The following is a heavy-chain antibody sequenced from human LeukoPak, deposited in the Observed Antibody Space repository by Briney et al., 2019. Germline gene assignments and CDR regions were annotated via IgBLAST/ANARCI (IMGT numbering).Heavy chain of an antibody. D-gene: IGHD4-17*01. J-gene: IGHJ4*02. CDR3: AKDRGGDYGDLYFDY. CDR1: GFTFSDYY. CDR2: ISSSGSTI. V-gene: IGHV3-11*01. Sequence: GSLRLSCAASGFTFSDYYMSWIRQAPGKGLEWVSYISSSGSTIYYADSVKGRFTISRDNSKNTLYLQMNSLRAEDTAVYYCAKDRGGDYGDLYFDYWGQGTLVTVSS.